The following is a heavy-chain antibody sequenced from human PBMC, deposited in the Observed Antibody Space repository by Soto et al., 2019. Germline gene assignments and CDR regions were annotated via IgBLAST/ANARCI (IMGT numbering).Heavy chain of an antibody. V-gene: IGHV3-49*03. CDR3: TRHWDNYYQSSEDYLFDP. CDR1: GFTFEDYV. D-gene: IGHD3-22*01. Sequence: GGSLRLSCTASGFTFEDYVMTWFLHAPGKGLEWVGFIRSKAYGGTTDSAASVKGRFAISRDDSKNIAYLQMDSLKTEDTAVYYCTRHWDNYYQSSEDYLFDPWGQGTLGTVSS. CDR2: IRSKAYGGTT. J-gene: IGHJ5*02.